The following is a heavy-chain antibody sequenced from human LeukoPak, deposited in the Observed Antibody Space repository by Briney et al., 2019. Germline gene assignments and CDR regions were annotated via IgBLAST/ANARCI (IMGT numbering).Heavy chain of an antibody. V-gene: IGHV4-59*01. CDR1: GGSISSYY. CDR3: ARDMPVFDCTNGVCHENYYYHGMDV. CDR2: IYYSGST. Sequence: SETLSLTCTVPGGSISSYYWSWIRQPPGKGLEWIGYIYYSGSTNYNPSLKSRVTISVDTSKNQFSLKLSSVTAADTAVYYCARDMPVFDCTNGVCHENYYYHGMDVWGQGTTVTVSS. J-gene: IGHJ6*02. D-gene: IGHD2-8*01.